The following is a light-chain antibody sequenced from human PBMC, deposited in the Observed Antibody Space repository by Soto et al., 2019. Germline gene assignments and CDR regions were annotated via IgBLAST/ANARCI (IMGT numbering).Light chain of an antibody. V-gene: IGLV2-18*02. CDR1: SSDVGSYNR. CDR3: SSYTSSNTYV. J-gene: IGLJ1*01. CDR2: EVI. Sequence: QSALTQPPSVSGSPGQSVAISCTGTSSDVGSYNRVSWYQQPPGTAPKVMIYEVINLPSGVPDRFSGSKSGNTASLTISGLQAEDEDDYYCSSYTSSNTYVFGTGIKLTVL.